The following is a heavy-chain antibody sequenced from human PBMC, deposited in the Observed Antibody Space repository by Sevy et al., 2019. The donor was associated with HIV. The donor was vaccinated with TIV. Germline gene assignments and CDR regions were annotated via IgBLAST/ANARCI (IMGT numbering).Heavy chain of an antibody. CDR2: ISFSISFSGTS. J-gene: IGHJ6*03. D-gene: IGHD4-4*01. V-gene: IGHV4-39*01. Sequence: SETLSLTCTVSGGSITSYGYQWGWIRQPPGKGLEWIGSISFSISFSGTSYYNAPLQSRVTISADTSKNQFSLNLTSVTAADTAVYFCVRRADYIGNMSPNYYMDVWGKGTTVTVSS. CDR1: GGSITSYGYQ. CDR3: VRRADYIGNMSPNYYMDV.